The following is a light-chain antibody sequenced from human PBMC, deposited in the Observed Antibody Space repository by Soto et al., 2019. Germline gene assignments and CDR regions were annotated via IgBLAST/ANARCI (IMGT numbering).Light chain of an antibody. Sequence: EIVLTQSPATLSVSPGERATLSCRASQSVSSYLAWYQQKPGQAPRLPIYAISDRATGVPDRFRGSGSGTDFTLTITRLEPEDFAVYFCQQYDSSPRTFGQGTKVDIK. V-gene: IGKV3-20*01. CDR3: QQYDSSPRT. J-gene: IGKJ1*01. CDR1: QSVSSY. CDR2: AIS.